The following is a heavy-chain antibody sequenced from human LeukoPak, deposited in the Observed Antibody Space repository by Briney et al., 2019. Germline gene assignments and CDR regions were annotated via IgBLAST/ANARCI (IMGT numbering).Heavy chain of an antibody. CDR1: VFTFSNSV. Sequence: SVKVSCKASVFTFSNSVMQWVRQARGQRLEWIGWIVVGRGKTNYAQKFRERVTITRDMSTGTAYMELSSLGGEDTAVYYCAADELQWLHWGQGSLVIVSS. V-gene: IGHV1-58*02. D-gene: IGHD6-19*01. CDR3: AADELQWLH. CDR2: IVVGRGKT. J-gene: IGHJ4*02.